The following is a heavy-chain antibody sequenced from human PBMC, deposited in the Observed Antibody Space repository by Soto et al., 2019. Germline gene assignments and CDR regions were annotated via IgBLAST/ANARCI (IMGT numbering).Heavy chain of an antibody. V-gene: IGHV3-23*01. CDR1: GFTFSSYA. Sequence: GGSLRLSCAASGFTFSSYAMSWVRQAPGKGLEWVSAISGSGGSTYYADSVKGRFTISRDNSKNTLYLQMNSLRAEDTAVYYCAKDLLVECSGGSCYSGYYYGMDVWGQGTTVTVSS. J-gene: IGHJ6*02. CDR2: ISGSGGST. D-gene: IGHD2-15*01. CDR3: AKDLLVECSGGSCYSGYYYGMDV.